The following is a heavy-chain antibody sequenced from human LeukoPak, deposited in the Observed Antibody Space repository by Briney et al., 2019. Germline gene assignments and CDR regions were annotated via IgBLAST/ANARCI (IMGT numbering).Heavy chain of an antibody. CDR1: GYTFTSYG. CDR2: ISAYNGNT. V-gene: IGHV1-18*01. CDR3: ARVLREQDFDY. J-gene: IGHJ4*02. D-gene: IGHD1-26*01. Sequence: GASVTVSCKASGYTFTSYGISWVRHAPGQGLEWMGWISAYNGNTNYAQKLQGRVTMTTNTSTSTAYMELRSLRSDDTAVYYCARVLREQDFDYWGQGTLVTVSS.